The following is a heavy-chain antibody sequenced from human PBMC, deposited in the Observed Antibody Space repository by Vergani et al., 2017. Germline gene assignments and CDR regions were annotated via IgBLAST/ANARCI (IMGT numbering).Heavy chain of an antibody. CDR2: TWYYGNNK. V-gene: IGHV3-33*01. J-gene: IGHJ5*02. D-gene: IGHD1-14*01. Sequence: QVQLVESGGGVVQPGRSLRLSCAASGFTFNQYGMHWVRQAPGKGLEWVAVTWYYGNNKQYADSVKGRFTISRDNSKSTMYLQMNSLRDEETGVYYCARDLRLLYNRFDPWGQGTLVTVSS. CDR3: ARDLRLLYNRFDP. CDR1: GFTFNQYG.